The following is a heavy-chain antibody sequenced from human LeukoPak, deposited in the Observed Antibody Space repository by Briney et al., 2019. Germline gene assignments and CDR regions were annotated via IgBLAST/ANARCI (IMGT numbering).Heavy chain of an antibody. CDR3: AKPGIGSSYAFDI. V-gene: IGHV3-30*02. D-gene: IGHD6-6*01. Sequence: GGSLRLSCAASGFTFSSYGMHWVRQAPGKGLEWVAFIRYDGSNKYYADSVKGRFTISRDNSKHTLYLQMNSLRAEDTAVYYCAKPGIGSSYAFDIWGQGTMVTVSS. CDR2: IRYDGSNK. CDR1: GFTFSSYG. J-gene: IGHJ3*02.